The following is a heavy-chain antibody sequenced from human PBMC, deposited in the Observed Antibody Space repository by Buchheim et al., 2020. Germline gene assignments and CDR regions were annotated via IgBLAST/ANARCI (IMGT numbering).Heavy chain of an antibody. V-gene: IGHV1-18*04. Sequence: QVQLVQSGAEVKTPGASVKVSCKASDYTFTSYGVTWVRQAPGQGLEWMGWISAHSHNTNRKTKYAQKFQRRVTITTDTSTSRAYMELRSLRSDDSAVYYCARAPYGSGSDTFDYWGKETL. CDR1: DYTFTSYG. CDR2: ISAHSHNTNRKT. CDR3: ARAPYGSGSDTFDY. D-gene: IGHD3-10*01. J-gene: IGHJ4*02.